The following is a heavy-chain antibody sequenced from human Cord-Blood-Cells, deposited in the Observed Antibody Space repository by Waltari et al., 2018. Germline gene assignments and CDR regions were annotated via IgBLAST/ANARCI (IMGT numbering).Heavy chain of an antibody. CDR1: GYTFTSYA. J-gene: IGHJ3*02. Sequence: QVQLVQSGAEVKKPGASVKVSCKASGYTFTSYAMHWVRQAPGQRLEWMGWINAGNGNTKYSQKFQGRVTSTRDTSASTAYMELSSLRSEDTAVYYCASRMVRGVINDAFDIWGQGTMVTVSS. CDR2: INAGNGNT. CDR3: ASRMVRGVINDAFDI. V-gene: IGHV1-3*01. D-gene: IGHD3-10*01.